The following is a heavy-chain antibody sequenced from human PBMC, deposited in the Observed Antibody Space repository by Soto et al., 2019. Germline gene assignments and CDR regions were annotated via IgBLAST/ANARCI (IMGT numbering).Heavy chain of an antibody. J-gene: IGHJ3*02. CDR3: ARGEGYDYVWGSYRYVNAFDI. CDR2: IYHSGST. CDR1: VGPISSSNW. D-gene: IGHD3-16*02. V-gene: IGHV4-4*02. Sequence: SETLSLSCAVSVGPISSSNWWSWVRQPPGKGLEWIGEIYHSGSTNYNPSLKSRVTISVNKSKNQFSLKLSSVTAADTAVYYCARGEGYDYVWGSYRYVNAFDIWGQGTMVT.